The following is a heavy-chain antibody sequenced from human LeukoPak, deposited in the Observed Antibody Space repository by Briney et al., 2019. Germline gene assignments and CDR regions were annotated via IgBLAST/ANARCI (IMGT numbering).Heavy chain of an antibody. V-gene: IGHV3-7*05. Sequence: GRSLRLSRAASGLTLSNYWMNWVRQAPGKGLEWVANIKQDGSEKYYVDSVKGRFTISRDITKNSVYLQMNSLRVEDTAVYYCARNRGVDYWGQGTLVTVSS. CDR1: GLTLSNYW. D-gene: IGHD2/OR15-2a*01. CDR3: ARNRGVDY. J-gene: IGHJ4*02. CDR2: IKQDGSEK.